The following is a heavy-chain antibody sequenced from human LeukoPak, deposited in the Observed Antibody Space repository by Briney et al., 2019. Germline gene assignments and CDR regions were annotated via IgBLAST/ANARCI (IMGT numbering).Heavy chain of an antibody. CDR1: GFTFSSYG. CDR3: AKDDRRYCSGGSCYDLGY. J-gene: IGHJ4*02. D-gene: IGHD2-15*01. V-gene: IGHV3-30*02. Sequence: GGSLRLSCAASGFTFSSYGMHWVRQAPGKGLEWVAVIWYDGSNKYYADSVKGRFTISRDNSKNTLYLQMNSLRAEDTAVYYCAKDDRRYCSGGSCYDLGYWGQGTLVTVSS. CDR2: IWYDGSNK.